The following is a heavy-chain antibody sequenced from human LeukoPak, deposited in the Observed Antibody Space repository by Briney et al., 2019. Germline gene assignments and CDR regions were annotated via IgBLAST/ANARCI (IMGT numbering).Heavy chain of an antibody. CDR3: ARDWGRWEPRDY. D-gene: IGHD3-16*01. CDR1: GYTFTGYY. V-gene: IGHV1-2*02. Sequence: ASVKVSCKASGYTFTGYYMHWVRQAPGQGLEWMGWINPNSGGTNYAQKFQGRVTMTRDTSISTAYMELSRLRSDDTAVYYCARDWGRWEPRDYWGQGTLVTVSS. J-gene: IGHJ4*02. CDR2: INPNSGGT.